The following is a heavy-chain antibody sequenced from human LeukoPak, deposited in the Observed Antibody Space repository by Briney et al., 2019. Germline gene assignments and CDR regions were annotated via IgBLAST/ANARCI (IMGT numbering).Heavy chain of an antibody. CDR3: ASFLRRFWSGYPNWFDP. J-gene: IGHJ5*02. Sequence: GGSLRLSCAASGFTFSSYAMNWVRQAPGKGLEWVAVISYDGSNKYYADSVKGRFTISRDNSKNTLYLQMNSLRAEDTAVYYCASFLRRFWSGYPNWFDPWGQGTLVTVSS. V-gene: IGHV3-30*04. CDR1: GFTFSSYA. CDR2: ISYDGSNK. D-gene: IGHD3-3*01.